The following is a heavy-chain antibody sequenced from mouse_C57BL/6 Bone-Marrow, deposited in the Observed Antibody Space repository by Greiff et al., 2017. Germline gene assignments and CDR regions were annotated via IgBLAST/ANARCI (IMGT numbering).Heavy chain of an antibody. CDR2: IHPNSGST. CDR3: AGSYDYDFSIDA. V-gene: IGHV1-64*01. CDR1: GYTFTSYW. J-gene: IGHJ4*01. Sequence: QVQLQQSGAELVKPGASVKLSCKASGYTFTSYWMHWVKQRPGQGLEWIGMIHPNSGSTNYNEKFKSKATLTVDKSSSTAYMQLSSLTSEDSAVYYCAGSYDYDFSIDARGKGTSVTVSS. D-gene: IGHD2-4*01.